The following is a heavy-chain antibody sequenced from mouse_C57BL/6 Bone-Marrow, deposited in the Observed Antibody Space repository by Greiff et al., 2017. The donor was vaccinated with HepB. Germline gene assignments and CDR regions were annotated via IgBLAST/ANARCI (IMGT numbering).Heavy chain of an antibody. V-gene: IGHV5-6*02. D-gene: IGHD3-1*01. CDR1: GFTFSSYG. CDR3: ARRKGLWYFDV. J-gene: IGHJ1*03. Sequence: EVMLVESGGDLVKPGGSLKLSCAASGFTFSSYGMSWVRQTPDKRLEWVATISSGGSYTYYPDSVKGRFTISRDNAKNTLYLQMSSLKSEDTAMYDCARRKGLWYFDVWGTGTTVTVSS. CDR2: ISSGGSYT.